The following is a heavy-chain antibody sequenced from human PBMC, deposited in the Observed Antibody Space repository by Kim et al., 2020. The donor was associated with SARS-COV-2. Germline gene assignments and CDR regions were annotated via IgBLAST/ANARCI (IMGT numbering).Heavy chain of an antibody. D-gene: IGHD7-27*01. Sequence: STEQKFQGRATMTREPSTSTVYMELSSLRSEDTAVYYCARPELGIGPADYWGQGTLVTVSS. J-gene: IGHJ4*02. CDR3: ARPELGIGPADY. V-gene: IGHV1-46*01.